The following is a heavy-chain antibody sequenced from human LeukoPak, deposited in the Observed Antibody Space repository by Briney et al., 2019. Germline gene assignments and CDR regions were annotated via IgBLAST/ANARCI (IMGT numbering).Heavy chain of an antibody. CDR3: ARGITMVRGSGLDY. CDR1: GFTFSSYW. V-gene: IGHV3-74*01. D-gene: IGHD3-10*01. J-gene: IGHJ4*02. CDR2: INSDGSST. Sequence: PGVSLRLSCAASGFTFSSYWMHWVRQAPGKGLVWVSRINSDGSSTSYADSVKGRFTISRDNAKNTLYLQMNSLRAEDTAVYYCARGITMVRGSGLDYWGQGTLVTVSS.